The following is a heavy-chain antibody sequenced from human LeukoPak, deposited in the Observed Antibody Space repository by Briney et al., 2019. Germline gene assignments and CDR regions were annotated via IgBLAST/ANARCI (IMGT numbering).Heavy chain of an antibody. CDR3: AREIPYGDTKQGYWDP. V-gene: IGHV4-4*02. Sequence: GSLRLSCAASGFTFSSYAMSWVRQAPGKGLEWIGEIYHSGSTNYNPSLKSRVTISVDKSKDQFSLKLSSVTAADTAVYYCAREIPYGDTKQGYWDPWGQGTLVTVSS. CDR2: IYHSGST. J-gene: IGHJ5*02. CDR1: GFTFSSYAM. D-gene: IGHD4-17*01.